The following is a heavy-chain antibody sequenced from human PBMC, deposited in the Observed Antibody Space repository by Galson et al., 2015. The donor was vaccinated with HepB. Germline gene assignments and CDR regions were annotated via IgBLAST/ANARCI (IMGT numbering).Heavy chain of an antibody. Sequence: LRLSCAASGFAFNNAWMNWVRQAPGKGLEWVGRIKSKTDGGTTEYAAPVKGRFTISRDDSRNTLYLQMHSLRTDDTAVYYCTTDVYFSSYWSWLDPWGQGTLVTVSS. J-gene: IGHJ5*02. CDR3: TTDVYFSSYWSWLDP. CDR1: GFAFNNAW. D-gene: IGHD2-2*01. V-gene: IGHV3-15*01. CDR2: IKSKTDGGTT.